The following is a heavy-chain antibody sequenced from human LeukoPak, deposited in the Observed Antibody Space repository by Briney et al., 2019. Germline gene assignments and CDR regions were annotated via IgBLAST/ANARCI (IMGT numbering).Heavy chain of an antibody. V-gene: IGHV3-23*01. J-gene: IGHJ4*02. Sequence: SGGSLRLSCAASGFTFSSYAMSWVRQAPGKGLEWVSAISGSGGSTDYADSVKGRFTISRDNSKNTLFLQMNSLRAEDTAVYYCAKGRSGTYYSWDYWGQGTLVIVSS. D-gene: IGHD1-26*01. CDR1: GFTFSSYA. CDR3: AKGRSGTYYSWDY. CDR2: ISGSGGST.